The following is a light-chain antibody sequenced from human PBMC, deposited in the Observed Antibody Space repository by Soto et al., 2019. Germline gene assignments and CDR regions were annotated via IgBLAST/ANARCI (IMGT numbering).Light chain of an antibody. CDR1: QSLLNSNGYNY. CDR2: MGS. CDR3: MQSRQTVWT. J-gene: IGKJ1*01. Sequence: DIVMTQSPLSLPVTPGEPASISCRSSQSLLNSNGYNYLDWFLQKPGQSPQLLIYMGSHRASGVPDRFSGSGSGTDFTLKISRVEAEDFGVYYCMQSRQTVWTFGEGTKVEIK. V-gene: IGKV2-28*01.